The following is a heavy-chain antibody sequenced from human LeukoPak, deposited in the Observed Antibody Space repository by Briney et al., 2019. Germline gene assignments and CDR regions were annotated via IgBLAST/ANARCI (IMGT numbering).Heavy chain of an antibody. CDR3: AREMATMYTFDY. D-gene: IGHD5-24*01. Sequence: PSETLSLTCSVSGGSMSSYYWTWIRQPPGKGLEWIGFVYYTGSTNYNPSLKSRVTMSVDTAKKQFSLKLKSVTAADTAVYFCAREMATMYTFDYWGQGTLVTVSS. CDR1: GGSMSSYY. V-gene: IGHV4-59*01. J-gene: IGHJ4*02. CDR2: VYYTGST.